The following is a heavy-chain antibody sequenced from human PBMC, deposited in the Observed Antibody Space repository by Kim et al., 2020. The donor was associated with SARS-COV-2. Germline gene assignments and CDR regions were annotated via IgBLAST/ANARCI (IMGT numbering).Heavy chain of an antibody. CDR1: GFTFGDFA. Sequence: GGSLRPSCGASGFTFGDFAMHWVRQAPGKGLEWVSLITGDGSRTYYADSVKGRFTISRDNIKNSLYLQMSSLITEDTALYYCVTTGYSSLGYLFDYWGQG. CDR3: VTTGYSSLGYLFDY. J-gene: IGHJ4*02. CDR2: ITGDGSRT. D-gene: IGHD6-19*01. V-gene: IGHV3-43*02.